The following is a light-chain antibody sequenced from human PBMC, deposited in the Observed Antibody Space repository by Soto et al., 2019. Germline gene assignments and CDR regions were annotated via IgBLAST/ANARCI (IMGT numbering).Light chain of an antibody. CDR1: SSDVGGYDY. J-gene: IGLJ1*01. Sequence: QSALTQPASVSGSPGQSITISCTGTSSDVGGYDYVSWYQQHPGKAPKLMIYEVSNRHSGVFNRFSGSKSGNTASLTISGLQAEDEADYYCSSYTSSSTSPYVFGTGTKLTVL. CDR3: SSYTSSSTSPYV. CDR2: EVS. V-gene: IGLV2-14*01.